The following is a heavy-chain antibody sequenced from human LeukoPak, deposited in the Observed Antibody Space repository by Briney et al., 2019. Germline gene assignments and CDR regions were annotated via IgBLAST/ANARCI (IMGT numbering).Heavy chain of an antibody. V-gene: IGHV3-7*01. J-gene: IGHJ4*02. CDR3: ARAYYDFWSGYDY. D-gene: IGHD3-3*01. CDR2: IKQDGSEK. CDR1: GFTFSSYW. Sequence: GGSLRLSCAAPGFTFSSYWMSWVRQAPGKGLEWVANIKQDGSEKYYVDSVKGRFTISRDNAKNSLYLQMNSLRAEDTAVYYCARAYYDFWSGYDYWGQGTLVTVSS.